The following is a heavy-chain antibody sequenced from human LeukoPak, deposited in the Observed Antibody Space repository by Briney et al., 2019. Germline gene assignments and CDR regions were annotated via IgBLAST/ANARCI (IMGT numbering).Heavy chain of an antibody. CDR1: GYSFTSYW. D-gene: IGHD5-18*01. CDR2: IYPDDSDT. Sequence: GESLKISCKGSGYSFTSYWIGWVRQMPGKGLEWMGIIYPDDSDTRYSPSFQGQVTISADKSISTSYLQWSSLKASDTAMYYCARHTPIHMGYNWFDPWGQGTLVTVSS. CDR3: ARHTPIHMGYNWFDP. J-gene: IGHJ5*02. V-gene: IGHV5-51*01.